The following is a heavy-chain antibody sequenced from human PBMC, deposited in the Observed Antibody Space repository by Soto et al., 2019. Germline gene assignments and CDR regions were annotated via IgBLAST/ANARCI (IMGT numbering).Heavy chain of an antibody. CDR1: GFAFNRYY. J-gene: IGHJ4*02. D-gene: IGHD2-2*02. CDR2: VDQDGSAK. V-gene: IGHV3-7*01. Sequence: GGSLRLSCAASGFAFNRYYMSWVRQAPGKGLEWVATVDQDGSAKYYVDSVKGRFTISRDNAKNSLYVQMNSLRGEDTAVYFCARPAYCNSASCYRLDYWGQGTLVTVSS. CDR3: ARPAYCNSASCYRLDY.